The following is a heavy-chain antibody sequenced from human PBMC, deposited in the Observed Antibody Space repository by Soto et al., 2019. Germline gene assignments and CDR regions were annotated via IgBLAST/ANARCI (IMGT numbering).Heavy chain of an antibody. CDR3: ARDVPVVIASYYYYSMDV. V-gene: IGHV3-23*01. Sequence: GGSLRLSCAASGFTFSSYAMSWVRQAPGKGLEWVSAISGSGGSTYYADSVKGRFTISRDNSKNTLYLQMNSLRAEDTAVYYCARDVPVVIASYYYYSMDVWGKGTTVTLSS. CDR2: ISGSGGST. D-gene: IGHD3-22*01. J-gene: IGHJ6*03. CDR1: GFTFSSYA.